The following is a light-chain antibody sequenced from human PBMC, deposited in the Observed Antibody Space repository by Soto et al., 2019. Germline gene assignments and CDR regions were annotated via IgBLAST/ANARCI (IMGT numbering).Light chain of an antibody. V-gene: IGLV2-14*01. CDR3: SSYTSSSPYV. CDR1: SSDVGGYNY. CDR2: EVS. J-gene: IGLJ1*01. Sequence: QSALTQPASVSGSPGQSITISCTGTSSDVGGYNYVSWYQQHPGKAPKLMIYEVSNRPSGASNRFSGSKSGKTASLTISGLQAEDEADYYCSSYTSSSPYVFGTGTKVTVL.